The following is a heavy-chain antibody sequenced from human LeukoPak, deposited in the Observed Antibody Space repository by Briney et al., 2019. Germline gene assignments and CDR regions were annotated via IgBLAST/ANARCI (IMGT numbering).Heavy chain of an antibody. CDR1: GFTVSSNY. D-gene: IGHD1-26*01. J-gene: IGHJ4*02. CDR2: IYSGGST. V-gene: IGHV3-53*01. Sequence: GGSLRLSCAASGFTVSSNYMSWVRQAPGKGLEWVSVIYSGGSTYYADSVKGRFTISRDNSKNTLYLQMNSLRAEDTAVYYCARELVGAGSYYFDYWGQGTLVTVSS. CDR3: ARELVGAGSYYFDY.